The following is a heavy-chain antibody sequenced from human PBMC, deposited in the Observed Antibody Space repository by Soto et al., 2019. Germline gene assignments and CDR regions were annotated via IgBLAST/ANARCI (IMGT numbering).Heavy chain of an antibody. Sequence: GGSLRLSCAASGFTFSSYGMHWVRQAPGKGLEWVAVISYDGSNKYYADSVKGRFTISRDNSKNTLYLQMNSLRAEDTAVYYCAKEPYDDILTGTAYYYYGMDVWGQGTTVTVSS. CDR3: AKEPYDDILTGTAYYYYGMDV. J-gene: IGHJ6*02. V-gene: IGHV3-30*18. CDR2: ISYDGSNK. D-gene: IGHD3-9*01. CDR1: GFTFSSYG.